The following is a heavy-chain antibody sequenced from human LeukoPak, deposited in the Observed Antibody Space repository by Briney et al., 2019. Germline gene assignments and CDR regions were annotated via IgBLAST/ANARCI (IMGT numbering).Heavy chain of an antibody. J-gene: IGHJ4*02. D-gene: IGHD6-13*01. V-gene: IGHV1-69*10. CDR2: SIPILDIA. CDR3: AREYSLYNFDY. CDR1: VGTFSSYT. Sequence: SVKVSCSASVGTFSSYTISWVRQAPRQALEWMGGSIPILDIASYAQQCQGRVTITADKSTSTGYMELCSLRSEDTAVYYCAREYSLYNFDYWGQGTLVTV.